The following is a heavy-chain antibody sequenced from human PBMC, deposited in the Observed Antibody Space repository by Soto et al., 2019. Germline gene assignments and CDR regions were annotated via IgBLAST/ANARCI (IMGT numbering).Heavy chain of an antibody. Sequence: QAQLVESGGGVVQPGRSLRLSCQASGFPFSAYGMHWVRQAPGKGLEWLAIIWFDGSNQYYADSVKGRFTISRDNSKNTVYLQMTSLRAEDTAVYYCARDMFGEQQLVLWGQGTLVTVSS. CDR3: ARDMFGEQQLVL. J-gene: IGHJ4*01. D-gene: IGHD6-13*01. CDR2: IWFDGSNQ. V-gene: IGHV3-33*01. CDR1: GFPFSAYG.